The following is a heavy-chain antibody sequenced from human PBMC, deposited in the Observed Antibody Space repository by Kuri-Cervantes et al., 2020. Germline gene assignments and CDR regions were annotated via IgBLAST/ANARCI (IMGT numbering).Heavy chain of an antibody. CDR2: ITGINVT. Sequence: GESLKISCVASGFTFSSYDIVWVRQAPGKGLEWVSGITGINVTYYPDSVKGRFTISRDNSKNTAYLQMNSLRADDTAVYYCAKGVGWLQLRGLKWFDPWGQGTLVTVSS. CDR3: AKGVGWLQLRGLKWFDP. V-gene: IGHV3-23*01. D-gene: IGHD5-24*01. J-gene: IGHJ5*02. CDR1: GFTFSSYD.